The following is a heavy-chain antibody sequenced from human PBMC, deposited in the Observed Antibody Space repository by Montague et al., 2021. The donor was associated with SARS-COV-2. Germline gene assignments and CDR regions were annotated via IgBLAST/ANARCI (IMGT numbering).Heavy chain of an antibody. J-gene: IGHJ4*01. CDR3: ARGLGYTSMLRLFDY. Sequence: SETLSLTCTVSCGSAIGWYSASVRQRPRLDPRYHRISYNALCSNNNPSLKLRVSMSIDTSKNHFSLTLTSVAAADTGVYYCARGLGYTSMLRLFDYWGHGPKVTVSS. D-gene: IGHD2-2*02. V-gene: IGHV4-59*02. CDR2: SYNALCS. CDR1: CGSAIGWY.